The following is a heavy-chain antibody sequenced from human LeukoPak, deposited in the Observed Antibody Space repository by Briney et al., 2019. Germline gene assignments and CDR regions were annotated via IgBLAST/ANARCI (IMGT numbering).Heavy chain of an antibody. Sequence: PSETLSLTCAVSGYSISSGYYWGWIRQPPGKGLEWIGSVYHSGSTYYNPSLKSRVTISVDTSKNQFSLKLSSVTAADTAVYYCARHAADLKSYSNGLDYWGQGTLVTVSS. V-gene: IGHV4-38-2*01. CDR1: GYSISSGYY. CDR2: VYHSGST. D-gene: IGHD4-11*01. J-gene: IGHJ4*02. CDR3: ARHAADLKSYSNGLDY.